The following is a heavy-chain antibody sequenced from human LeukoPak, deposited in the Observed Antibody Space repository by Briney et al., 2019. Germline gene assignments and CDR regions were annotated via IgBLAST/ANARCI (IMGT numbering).Heavy chain of an antibody. D-gene: IGHD1-26*01. CDR3: ARDSYPRELLGGTPFDY. J-gene: IGHJ4*02. Sequence: AAVKVSCKASGYTFTSYAMNWVGQAPGQGREGMGWINTNTGNRTYAQGFTGRVVFSLDTSVSPAYLQISSLTAEDTAVYYCARDSYPRELLGGTPFDYWGQGTLVTVSS. CDR2: INTNTGNR. V-gene: IGHV7-4-1*02. CDR1: GYTFTSYA.